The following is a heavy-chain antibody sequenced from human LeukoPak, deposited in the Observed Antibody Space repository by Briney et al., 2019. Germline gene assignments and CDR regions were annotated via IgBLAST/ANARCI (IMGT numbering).Heavy chain of an antibody. V-gene: IGHV4-30-4*01. D-gene: IGHD4-17*01. Sequence: SGTMSLACTVSAASVSSGADYWGWIRQTPGKGLEWIGYIYYSENTYYNSSLKSRVTMSVDTSKNQFSLKLSSVTAADTAVYYCARSWGGDYALNSWGQGTLVTVSS. CDR1: AASVSSGADY. CDR2: IYYSENT. J-gene: IGHJ4*02. CDR3: ARSWGGDYALNS.